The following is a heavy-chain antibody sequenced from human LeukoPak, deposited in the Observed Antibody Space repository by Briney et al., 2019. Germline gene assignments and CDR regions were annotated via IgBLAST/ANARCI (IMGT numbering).Heavy chain of an antibody. V-gene: IGHV3-21*01. CDR2: ISSSSSYI. Sequence: PGGSLRLSCAASGFTFSSYSMNWVRQAPGKGLEWVSSISSSSSYIYCADSVKGRFTISRDNAKNSLYLQMNSLRAEDTAVYYCARDGVWFGELFPLGYWGQGTLVTVSS. D-gene: IGHD3-10*01. CDR3: ARDGVWFGELFPLGY. CDR1: GFTFSSYS. J-gene: IGHJ4*02.